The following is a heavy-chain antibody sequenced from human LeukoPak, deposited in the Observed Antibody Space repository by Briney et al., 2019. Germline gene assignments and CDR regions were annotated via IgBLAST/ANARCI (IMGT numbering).Heavy chain of an antibody. CDR3: ARRLLWFGESFLYYFDY. V-gene: IGHV4-30-4*01. J-gene: IGHJ4*02. D-gene: IGHD3-10*01. CDR1: GGSISSGDYY. CDR2: IYYSGST. Sequence: SETLSLTCTVSGGSISSGDYYWSWIRQPPGKGLEWIGYIYYSGSTNYNPSLKSRVTISVDKSKNHFSLKLSSVTAADTAVYYCARRLLWFGESFLYYFDYWGQGTLVTVSS.